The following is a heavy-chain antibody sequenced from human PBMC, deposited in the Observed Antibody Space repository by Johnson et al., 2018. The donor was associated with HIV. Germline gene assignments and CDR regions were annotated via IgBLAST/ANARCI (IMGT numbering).Heavy chain of an antibody. CDR2: VSYDGTNK. CDR1: GFTFSSYA. Sequence: QVQLVESGGGVVQPGRSLRLSCAASGFTFSSYAMHWVRQAPGKGLEWVAVVSYDGTNKYYADSVKGRFTISREQSKNTLYLERNSLRTEDTALYYCAKDLGGAYCGGDCYGAFDIWGQGTMVTVYS. D-gene: IGHD2-21*02. CDR3: AKDLGGAYCGGDCYGAFDI. J-gene: IGHJ3*02. V-gene: IGHV3-30*04.